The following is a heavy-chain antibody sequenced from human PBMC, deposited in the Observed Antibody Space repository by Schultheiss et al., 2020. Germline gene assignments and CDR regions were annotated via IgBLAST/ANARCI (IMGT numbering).Heavy chain of an antibody. V-gene: IGHV4-4*07. CDR2: IYTSGST. CDR1: GGSISSYY. CDR3: ARRGYDFWSGQAHSPDY. J-gene: IGHJ4*02. Sequence: SATLTLTCTVSGGSISSYYWSWIRQPAGKGLEWIGRIYTSGSTNYNPSLKSRVTMSVDTSKNQFSLKLSSVTAADTAVYYCARRGYDFWSGQAHSPDYWGQGTLVTVAS. D-gene: IGHD3-3*01.